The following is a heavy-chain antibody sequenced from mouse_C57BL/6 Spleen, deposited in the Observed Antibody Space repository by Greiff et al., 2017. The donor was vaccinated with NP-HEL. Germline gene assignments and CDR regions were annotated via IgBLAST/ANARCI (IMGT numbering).Heavy chain of an antibody. CDR2: IWSDGST. Sequence: QVQLKESGPGLVAPSQSLSITCTVSGFSLTSYGVHWVRQPPGKGLEWLVVIWSDGSTTYNSALKSRLSISKDNSKSQVFLKMNSLQTDDTAMYYCARHDKSYYGNYDAMDYWGQGTSVTVSS. CDR3: ARHDKSYYGNYDAMDY. V-gene: IGHV2-6-1*01. CDR1: GFSLTSYG. J-gene: IGHJ4*01. D-gene: IGHD2-1*01.